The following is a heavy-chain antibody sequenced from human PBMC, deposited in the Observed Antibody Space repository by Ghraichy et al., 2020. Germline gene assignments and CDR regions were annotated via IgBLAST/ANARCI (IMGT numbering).Heavy chain of an antibody. J-gene: IGHJ5*02. CDR1: GGSISSGGYY. V-gene: IGHV4-31*03. Sequence: SETLSLTCTVSGGSISSGGYYWSWIRQHPGKGLEWIGYIYYSGSTYYNPSLKSRVTISVDTSKNQFSLKLSSVTAADTAVYHCARHVVVPADWFDPWGQGTLVTVSS. CDR2: IYYSGST. D-gene: IGHD2-2*01. CDR3: ARHVVVPADWFDP.